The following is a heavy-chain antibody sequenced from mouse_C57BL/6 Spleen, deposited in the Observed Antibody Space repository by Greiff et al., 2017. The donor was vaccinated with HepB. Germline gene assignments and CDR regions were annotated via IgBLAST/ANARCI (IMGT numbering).Heavy chain of an antibody. CDR2: INPNNGGT. D-gene: IGHD2-2*01. CDR3: ARSTMVTTDLFAY. Sequence: EVQLQQSGPELVKPGASVKMSCKASGYTFTDYNMHWVKQSHGKSLEWIGYINPNNGGTSYNQKFKGKATLTVNKSSSTAYMELRSLTSEDSAVYYCARSTMVTTDLFAYWGQGTLVTVSA. CDR1: GYTFTDYN. V-gene: IGHV1-22*01. J-gene: IGHJ3*01.